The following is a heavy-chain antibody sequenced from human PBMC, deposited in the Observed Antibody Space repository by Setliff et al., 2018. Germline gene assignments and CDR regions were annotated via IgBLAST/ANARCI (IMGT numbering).Heavy chain of an antibody. Sequence: GGSLRLSCAASGFTFSNAWMNWVRQAPGQGLEWVGRIKSKTNGGTTDYAAPVKGRFTISRDDSKSTLYLQMNSLKTEDTAVYYCTTDPSPTFGGVIGAAFDIWGQGTMVTVSS. J-gene: IGHJ3*02. CDR1: GFTFSNAW. D-gene: IGHD3-16*01. CDR3: TTDPSPTFGGVIGAAFDI. CDR2: IKSKTNGGTT. V-gene: IGHV3-15*07.